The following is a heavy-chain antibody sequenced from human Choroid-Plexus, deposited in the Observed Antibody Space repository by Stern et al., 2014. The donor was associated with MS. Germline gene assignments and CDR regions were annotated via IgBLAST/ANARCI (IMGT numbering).Heavy chain of an antibody. Sequence: GQLVESGGGVVQPGRPLRLSCVASGFTFGSWAMHWVRQAPGKGLEWVAGVSYDGSNKYYADSLKGRFTIARDNSQNTLYMQMSSLRPEDTAVYYCAKDRQYLTYFFDHWGQGSLVTVSS. CDR1: GFTFGSWA. CDR3: AKDRQYLTYFFDH. V-gene: IGHV3-30*18. J-gene: IGHJ5*02. CDR2: VSYDGSNK. D-gene: IGHD2/OR15-2a*01.